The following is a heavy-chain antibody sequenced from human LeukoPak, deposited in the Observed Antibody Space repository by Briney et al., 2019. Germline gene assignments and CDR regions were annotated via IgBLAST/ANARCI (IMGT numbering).Heavy chain of an antibody. CDR3: AKDRPGATYHSFDY. Sequence: GGSLRLSCAASGFTFSNYAMSWVRQAPGGELEWVSLISGSSGNIYYADSVKGRFTISRDNSRSTLYLQMNGLRAEDTAVYYCAKDRPGATYHSFDYWGQGTLVTVSS. CDR2: ISGSSGNI. D-gene: IGHD2-2*01. V-gene: IGHV3-23*01. J-gene: IGHJ4*02. CDR1: GFTFSNYA.